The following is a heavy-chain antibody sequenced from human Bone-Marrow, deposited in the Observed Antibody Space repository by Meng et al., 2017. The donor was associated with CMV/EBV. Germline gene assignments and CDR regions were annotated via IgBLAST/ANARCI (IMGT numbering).Heavy chain of an antibody. CDR1: GDSISTSY. CDR3: ARVGDSTISNWFDP. J-gene: IGHJ5*02. CDR2: IYYSDSP. V-gene: IGHV4-59*01. Sequence: SETLSLTCTVSGDSISTSYWSWIRQPPGKGLEWIGYIYYSDSPNYNPSLKSRVTISVDTSRNHFSLKLRSVTAADTAVYYCARVGDSTISNWFDPWGQGTLVTVSS. D-gene: IGHD5/OR15-5a*01.